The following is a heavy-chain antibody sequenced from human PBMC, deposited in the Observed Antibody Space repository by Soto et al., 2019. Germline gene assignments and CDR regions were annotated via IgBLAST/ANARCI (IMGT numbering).Heavy chain of an antibody. D-gene: IGHD3-3*01. CDR1: GFTFSNYA. CDR3: AKAQGGGAIRIFLAGGGEYAMDV. V-gene: IGHV3-23*01. J-gene: IGHJ6*02. CDR2: ISGSGTNT. Sequence: EVQLLESGGGLVQPGESLRLSCAASGFTFSNYAMIWVRQAPGKGPEWVSGISGSGTNTYYADSVEGRFTISRDNSNNALYLQMNFLGAEDTAVYYWAKAQGGGAIRIFLAGGGEYAMDVWGQGTTVTVSS.